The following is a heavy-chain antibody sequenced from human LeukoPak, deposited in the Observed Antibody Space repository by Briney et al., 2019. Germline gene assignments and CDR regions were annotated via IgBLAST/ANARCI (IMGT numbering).Heavy chain of an antibody. CDR1: GFTFSSYA. V-gene: IGHV3-23*01. D-gene: IGHD3-16*01. J-gene: IGHJ6*02. CDR2: ISGSGGST. CDR3: ARATTLGYYYGLDV. Sequence: GGSLRLSCAASGFTFSSYAMSWVRQAPGKGLEWVSAISGSGGSTYYADSVKGRFTISRDNSKNTLYLQMNSLRAEDTAVYYCARATTLGYYYGLDVWGQGTTVTVSS.